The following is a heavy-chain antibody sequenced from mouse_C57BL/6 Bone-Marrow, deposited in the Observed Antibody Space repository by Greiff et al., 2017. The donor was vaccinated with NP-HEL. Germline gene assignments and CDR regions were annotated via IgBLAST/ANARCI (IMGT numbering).Heavy chain of an antibody. CDR3: AREELLRPCAY. CDR2: IYPGSGST. Sequence: QVQLQQPGAELVRPGSSVKLSCKASGYTFTSYWITWVKQRPGQGLEWIGDIYPGSGSTNYNEKFKSKATLTVDTSSSTAYMQLSSLTSEDSAVYYCAREELLRPCAYWGQGTLVTVSA. D-gene: IGHD1-2*01. CDR1: GYTFTSYW. J-gene: IGHJ3*01. V-gene: IGHV1-55*01.